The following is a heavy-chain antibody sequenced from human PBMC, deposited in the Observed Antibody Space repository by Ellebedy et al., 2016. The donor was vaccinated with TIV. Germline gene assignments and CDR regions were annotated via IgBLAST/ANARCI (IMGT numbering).Heavy chain of an antibody. CDR2: IHNNGDT. J-gene: IGHJ4*02. D-gene: IGHD1-26*01. CDR1: GGSLSGYY. CDR3: ARHGKSGSYSPYFDY. V-gene: IGHV4-59*08. Sequence: MPSETLSLTCTVPGGSLSGYYWSWIPQPPGKGLEWIAYIHNNGDTYYNPSLKSPVTISLDASKNQFSLKMSSVTATDTAIFYCARHGKSGSYSPYFDYWGQGTLVTVSP.